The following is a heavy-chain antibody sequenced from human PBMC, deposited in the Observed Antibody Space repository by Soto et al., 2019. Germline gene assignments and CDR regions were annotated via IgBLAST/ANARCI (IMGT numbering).Heavy chain of an antibody. CDR3: ARTDGTTIFGYFDF. V-gene: IGHV4-30-2*01. CDR1: GASITSENYS. D-gene: IGHD3-10*02. CDR2: IHHNGAT. Sequence: SETLSLTCAVSGASITSENYSYNWIRQPPGKGLEWIGHIHHNGATSYNPSLRSRVTMSADRSSNELSLKLTFVTAADTAVYYCARTDGTTIFGYFDFWGQGALVTVYS. J-gene: IGHJ4*02.